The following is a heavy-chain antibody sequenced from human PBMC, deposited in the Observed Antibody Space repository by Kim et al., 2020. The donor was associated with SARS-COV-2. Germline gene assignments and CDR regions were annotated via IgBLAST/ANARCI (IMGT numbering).Heavy chain of an antibody. CDR1: GFTFSSYS. V-gene: IGHV3-64*01. D-gene: IGHD1-1*01. Sequence: GGSLRLSCAASGFTFSSYSMHWVRQAPGKGLEYVSAISSNGGSTYYANSVKGRFTISRDNSKNTLYLQMGSLRAEDMAVYYCARTLQLGHYYYYSGMDVWGQGTTVTVSS. CDR3: ARTLQLGHYYYYSGMDV. CDR2: ISSNGGST. J-gene: IGHJ6*02.